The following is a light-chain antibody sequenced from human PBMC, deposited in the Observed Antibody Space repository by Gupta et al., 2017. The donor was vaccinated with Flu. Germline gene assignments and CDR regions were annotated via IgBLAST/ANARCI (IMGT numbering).Light chain of an antibody. Sequence: TQSPGTLSVSPGERVTLSCRDSQTVTNKNLAGDQQKPGQATRLRIYGAYNRATGIKDRFSGSGSGTDFTRPRSRMEADDFEGYEGQHLGDFGGGTKLEIK. V-gene: IGKV3-20*01. CDR2: GAY. CDR3: QHLGD. J-gene: IGKJ4*01. CDR1: QTVTNKN.